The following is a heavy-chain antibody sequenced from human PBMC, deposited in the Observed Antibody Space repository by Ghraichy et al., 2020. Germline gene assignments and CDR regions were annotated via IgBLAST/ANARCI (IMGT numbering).Heavy chain of an antibody. J-gene: IGHJ4*02. D-gene: IGHD1-20*01. CDR2: IGGTTSTI. Sequence: GGSLRLSCAASGFTFGSYSMNWVRQAPGKGLEWVSYIGGTTSTIYYADSVKGRFIISRDNAKSSLYLQMDSLRDDDTAVYYCVRDLVLSGTLWHWGQGTLVTVSS. CDR3: VRDLVLSGTLWH. CDR1: GFTFGSYS. V-gene: IGHV3-48*02.